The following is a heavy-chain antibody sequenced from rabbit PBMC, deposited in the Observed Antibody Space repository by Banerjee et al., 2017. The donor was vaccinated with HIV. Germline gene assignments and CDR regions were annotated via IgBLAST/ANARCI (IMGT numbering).Heavy chain of an antibody. Sequence: QSLEESGGDLVKPGASLTLTCTASGFSFSTYYYMCWVRQAPGKGLEWIACIYAGSSGSTYYASWAKGRFTISKTSTTTVTLQMTSLTAADTATYFCARDAGYGDYGLGSYLDLWGPGTLVTVS. J-gene: IGHJ4*01. V-gene: IGHV1S40*01. CDR2: IYAGSSGST. CDR3: ARDAGYGDYGLGSYLDL. CDR1: GFSFSTYYY. D-gene: IGHD2-1*01.